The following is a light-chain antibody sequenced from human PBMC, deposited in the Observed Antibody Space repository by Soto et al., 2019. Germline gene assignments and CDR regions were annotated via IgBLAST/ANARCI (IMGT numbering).Light chain of an antibody. CDR3: QQYHTYYT. V-gene: IGKV1-5*03. CDR2: KAS. J-gene: IGKJ3*01. CDR1: QSISSW. Sequence: DIQMTQSPSTLSASVGDRVTITCRASQSISSWLAWHQQKPGKAPKLLIYKASSLESGVPSRFSGSGSGTVFTLTITCMLTSDFGFSYCQQYHTYYTFGPGTKVDIK.